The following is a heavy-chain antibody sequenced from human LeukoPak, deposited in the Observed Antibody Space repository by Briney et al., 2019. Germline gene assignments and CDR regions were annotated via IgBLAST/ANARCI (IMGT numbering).Heavy chain of an antibody. V-gene: IGHV3-33*08. CDR2: IWYDGGHK. CDR1: GFTFSSFG. CDR3: ARDRDCDSANFDY. Sequence: GGSLRLSCAASGFTFSSFGMHWVRQAPGKGLEWVAVIWYDGGHKYYADSVKGRFSISRDNSKNTLYLQMSSLRAEDTAVYYCARDRDCDSANFDYWGQGTLVTVSS. J-gene: IGHJ4*02. D-gene: IGHD3-22*01.